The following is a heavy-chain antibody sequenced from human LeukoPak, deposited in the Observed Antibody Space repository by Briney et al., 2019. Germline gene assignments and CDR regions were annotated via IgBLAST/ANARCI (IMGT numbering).Heavy chain of an antibody. J-gene: IGHJ3*02. V-gene: IGHV4-61*02. Sequence: PSQTLSLTCTVSGGSISSGSYYWSWIRPPAWKGLEWLGRIYTSGSTNYNPSLESRVTISVDTSKNQFSLKLSSVTAADTAVYYCARYSSANGYAFDIWGQGTMVTVSS. CDR3: ARYSSANGYAFDI. D-gene: IGHD3-22*01. CDR2: IYTSGST. CDR1: GGSISSGSYY.